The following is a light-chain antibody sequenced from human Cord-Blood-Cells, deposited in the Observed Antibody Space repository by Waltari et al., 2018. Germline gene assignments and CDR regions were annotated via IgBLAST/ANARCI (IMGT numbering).Light chain of an antibody. V-gene: IGKV1-39*01. CDR2: AAS. J-gene: IGKJ1*01. CDR1: QSISSY. Sequence: DIQMTQSPSSLSESVGDRVTITCRASQSISSYLNWYQQKPGKAPKRLIYAASNLQSGVPSRFSGSGSGTDFTLTISSLQPEDFATYYCQQSYSTPRTFGQGTKVEIK. CDR3: QQSYSTPRT.